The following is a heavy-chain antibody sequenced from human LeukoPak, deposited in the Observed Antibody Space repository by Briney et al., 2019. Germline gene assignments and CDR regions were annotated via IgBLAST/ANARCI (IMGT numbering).Heavy chain of an antibody. CDR1: GGTFSSYA. CDR3: ARDGAKKYQLPNWFDP. D-gene: IGHD2-2*01. CDR2: IIPIFGTA. J-gene: IGHJ5*02. V-gene: IGHV1-69*13. Sequence: SVKVSCKASGGTFSSYAISWVRQAPGQGLEWMGGIIPIFGTANYAQKFQGRVTITADESTSTAYMELSSLRSEDTAVYYCARDGAKKYQLPNWFDPWGQGTLVTVSS.